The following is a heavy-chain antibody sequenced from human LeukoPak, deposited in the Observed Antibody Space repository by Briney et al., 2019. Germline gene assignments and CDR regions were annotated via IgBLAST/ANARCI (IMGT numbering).Heavy chain of an antibody. CDR1: GGSISSGGYY. D-gene: IGHD6-6*01. CDR2: IYYSGST. CDR3: ARRYSSSASLDY. J-gene: IGHJ4*02. Sequence: PSQTLSLTCTASGGSISSGGYYWRWIRQHPGKGLEWLGYIYYSGSTYYNPSLKSRVTISVDTSKNQFSLKLSSVTAADTAGYYFARRYSSSASLDYWGQGTLVTVSS. V-gene: IGHV4-31*03.